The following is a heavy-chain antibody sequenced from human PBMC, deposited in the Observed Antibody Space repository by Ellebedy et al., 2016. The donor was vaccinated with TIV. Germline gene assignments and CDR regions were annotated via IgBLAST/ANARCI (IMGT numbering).Heavy chain of an antibody. CDR2: IYYSGST. Sequence: SETLSLTXTVSGGSISSSSYYWGWIRQPPGKGLEWIGSIYYSGSTNYNPSLKSRVTISVDTSKNQFSLKLSSVTAADTAVYYCARDRGNWFDPWGQGTLVTVSS. V-gene: IGHV4-39*07. J-gene: IGHJ5*02. CDR3: ARDRGNWFDP. CDR1: GGSISSSSYY.